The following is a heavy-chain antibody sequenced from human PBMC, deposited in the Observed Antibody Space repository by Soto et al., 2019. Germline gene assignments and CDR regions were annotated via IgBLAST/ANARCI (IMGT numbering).Heavy chain of an antibody. CDR2: INYRGNA. CDR3: TQVDQAVRAGDEGYFEN. J-gene: IGHJ4*02. D-gene: IGHD3-9*01. V-gene: IGHV4-31*06. Sequence: SEPLSLTCSVSGGSINSGSDYWGWIRQHSGKGLEWIGYINYRGNAFYNPSLQSRVTISADTSKNQFSLKVNSVTDADTAVYYCTQVDQAVRAGDEGYFENWGQGALVTVAS. CDR1: GGSINSGSDY.